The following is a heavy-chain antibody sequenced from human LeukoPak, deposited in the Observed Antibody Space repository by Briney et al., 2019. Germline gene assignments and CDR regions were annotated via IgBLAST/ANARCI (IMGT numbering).Heavy chain of an antibody. D-gene: IGHD3-10*01. CDR2: IYYSGST. V-gene: IGHV4-39*01. Sequence: SETLSLTCTVSGGSISSSSYYWGWIRQPPGKGLEWIGSIYYSGSTYHNPSLKSRVTISVDTSKNQFSLKLSSVTAADTAVYYCARRHYGQNAFDYWGQGTLVTVSS. CDR3: ARRHYGQNAFDY. CDR1: GGSISSSSYY. J-gene: IGHJ4*02.